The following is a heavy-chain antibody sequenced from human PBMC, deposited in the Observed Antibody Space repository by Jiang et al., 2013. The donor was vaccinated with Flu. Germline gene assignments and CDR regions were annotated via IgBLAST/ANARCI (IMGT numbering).Heavy chain of an antibody. V-gene: IGHV1-69*01. CDR1: GGTFSSYA. Sequence: SGAEVKKPGSSVKVSCKASGGTFSSYAISWVRQAPGQGLEWMGGIIPIFGTANYAQKFQGRVTITADESTSTAYMELSSLRSEDTAVYYCASQIWFGELLGLSNWFDPWGQGTLVTVSS. CDR3: ASQIWFGELLGLSNWFDP. D-gene: IGHD3-10*01. CDR2: IIPIFGTA. J-gene: IGHJ5*02.